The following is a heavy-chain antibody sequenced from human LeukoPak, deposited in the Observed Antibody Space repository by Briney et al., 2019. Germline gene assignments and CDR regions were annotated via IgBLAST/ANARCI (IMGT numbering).Heavy chain of an antibody. CDR1: GFTFSSYA. V-gene: IGHV3-30*04. J-gene: IGHJ3*02. Sequence: GGSLRLSCAASGFTFSSYAMHWVRQAPGKGLEWVAVISYDGSNKYYADSVKGRFTISRDNSKNTLYLQMNSLRAEDTAVYYCAKGYSGYDLDDAFDIWGQGTMVTVSS. CDR3: AKGYSGYDLDDAFDI. CDR2: ISYDGSNK. D-gene: IGHD5-12*01.